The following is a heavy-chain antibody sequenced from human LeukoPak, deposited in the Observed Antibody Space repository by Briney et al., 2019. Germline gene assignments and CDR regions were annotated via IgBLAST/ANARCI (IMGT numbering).Heavy chain of an antibody. CDR1: GFTFSSYW. V-gene: IGHV3-21*01. CDR2: ISSSSSYI. CDR3: ARVLGYCSGGSCLY. J-gene: IGHJ4*02. Sequence: GGSLRLSCAASGFTFSSYWMSWVRQAPGKGLEWVSSISSSSSYIYYADSVKGRFTISRDNAKNSLYLQMNSLRAEDTAVYYCARVLGYCSGGSCLYWGQGTLVTVSS. D-gene: IGHD2-15*01.